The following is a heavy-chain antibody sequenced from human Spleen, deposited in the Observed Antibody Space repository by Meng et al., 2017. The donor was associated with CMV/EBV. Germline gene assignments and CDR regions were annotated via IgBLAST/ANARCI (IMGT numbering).Heavy chain of an antibody. V-gene: IGHV4-31*02. D-gene: IGHD2-15*01. J-gene: IGHJ4*02. CDR3: ARQYIGRYCSGGSCLLDY. Sequence: ISSGGYYWSWIRQHPGKGLEWIGYIYYSGSTYYNPSLKSRVTISVDTSKNQFSLKLSSVTAADTAVYYCARQYIGRYCSGGSCLLDYWGQGTLDTVSS. CDR1: ISSGGYY. CDR2: IYYSGST.